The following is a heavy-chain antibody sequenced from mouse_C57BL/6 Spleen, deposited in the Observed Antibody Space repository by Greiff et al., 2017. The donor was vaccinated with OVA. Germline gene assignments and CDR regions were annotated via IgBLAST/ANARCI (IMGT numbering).Heavy chain of an antibody. D-gene: IGHD4-1*01. CDR2: IWSGGST. CDR3: ARTGTSYAMDY. CDR1: GFSLTSYG. V-gene: IGHV2-2*01. J-gene: IGHJ4*01. Sequence: VQLQQSGPGLVQPSQSLSITCTVSGFSLTSYGVHWVRQSPGKGLEWLGVIWSGGSTDSNSAFISRLSISKDTSKSQFFFKMNSLQAYDTAIYYCARTGTSYAMDYWGQGTSVTVSS.